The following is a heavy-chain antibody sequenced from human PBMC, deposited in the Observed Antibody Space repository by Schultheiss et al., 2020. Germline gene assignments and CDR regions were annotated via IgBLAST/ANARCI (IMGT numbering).Heavy chain of an antibody. Sequence: GGSLRLSCAASGFTFSSYGMHWVRQAPGKGLEWVAVISYDGSNKYYADSVKGRFTLSRDNSKNTLYLQMNSLRAEDTAVYYCAKLCSGSPDAFDIWGQGTMGTVS. V-gene: IGHV3-30*18. CDR3: AKLCSGSPDAFDI. CDR2: ISYDGSNK. J-gene: IGHJ3*02. D-gene: IGHD3-10*02. CDR1: GFTFSSYG.